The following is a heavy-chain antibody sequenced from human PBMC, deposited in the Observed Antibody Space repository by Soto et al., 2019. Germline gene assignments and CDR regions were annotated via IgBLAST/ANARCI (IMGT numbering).Heavy chain of an antibody. CDR3: AKDQYRITMVRVPFDP. V-gene: IGHV3-30*18. D-gene: IGHD3-10*01. Sequence: QVQLVESGGGVVQPGRSLRLSCAASGFTFSSYGMHWVRQAPGKGLEWVAVISYDGSNKYYADSVKGRFTISRDNSKNTLYLQMHSLRAEDTAVYYCAKDQYRITMVRVPFDPWGQGTLVTVSS. CDR1: GFTFSSYG. CDR2: ISYDGSNK. J-gene: IGHJ5*02.